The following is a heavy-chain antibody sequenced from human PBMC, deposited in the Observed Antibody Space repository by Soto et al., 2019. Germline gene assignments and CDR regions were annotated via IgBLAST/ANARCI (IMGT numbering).Heavy chain of an antibody. CDR1: GYTFTDYF. V-gene: IGHV1-2*02. Sequence: ASVKVSCKASGYTFTDYFIHWVRQAPGQGLEWMGWINPGSGGTDYAQKFQGRVTMTRDTSISTAYMELSGLRSDDTAVFYCAVSHSSGWIPFDYWGQGTLVTVSS. D-gene: IGHD6-19*01. CDR3: AVSHSSGWIPFDY. CDR2: INPGSGGT. J-gene: IGHJ4*02.